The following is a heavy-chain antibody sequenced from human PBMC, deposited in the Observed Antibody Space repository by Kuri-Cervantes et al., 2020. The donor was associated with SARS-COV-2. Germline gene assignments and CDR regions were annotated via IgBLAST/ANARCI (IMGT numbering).Heavy chain of an antibody. Sequence: ESLKISCTVSGGSISSSSYYWGWIRQPPGKGLEWIGSIYYSGSTYYNPSLKSRVTISVDTSKNQFPLMLSPVTAADTAVYYCTRHLSPRRITMFQGVTDDFDYWGQGTLVTVSS. V-gene: IGHV4-39*01. CDR1: GGSISSSSYY. CDR3: TRHLSPRRITMFQGVTDDFDY. J-gene: IGHJ4*02. D-gene: IGHD3-10*01. CDR2: IYYSGST.